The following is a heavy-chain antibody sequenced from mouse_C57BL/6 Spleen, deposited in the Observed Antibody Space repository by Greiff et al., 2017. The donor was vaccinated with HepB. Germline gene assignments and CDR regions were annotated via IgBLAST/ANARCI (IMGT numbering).Heavy chain of an antibody. J-gene: IGHJ4*01. D-gene: IGHD1-1*01. CDR3: ARRTVVATNAMDY. V-gene: IGHV1-64*01. CDR1: GYTFTSYW. CDR2: IHPNSGST. Sequence: VQLQQPGAELVKPGASVKLSCKASGYTFTSYWMHWVKQRPGQGLEWIGMIHPNSGSTNYNEKFKSKATLTVDKSSSTAYTQLSSLTSEDSAVYYCARRTVVATNAMDYWGQGTSVTVSS.